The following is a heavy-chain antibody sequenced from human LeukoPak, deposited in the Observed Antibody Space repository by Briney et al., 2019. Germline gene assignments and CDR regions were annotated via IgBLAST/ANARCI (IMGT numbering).Heavy chain of an antibody. D-gene: IGHD4-17*01. Sequence: SETLSLTCTVSGGSFSIYYWSWIRQPAGKGLEWIGHIYTSGNTNYNPSLKSRVTMSVDTSKNQFSLKLSSVTSADTAVYYCARGPTTVTRALDYWGQGTLVTVSS. V-gene: IGHV4-4*07. J-gene: IGHJ4*02. CDR1: GGSFSIYY. CDR2: IYTSGNT. CDR3: ARGPTTVTRALDY.